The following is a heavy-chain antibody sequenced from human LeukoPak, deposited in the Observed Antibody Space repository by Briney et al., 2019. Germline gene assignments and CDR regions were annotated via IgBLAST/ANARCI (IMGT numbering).Heavy chain of an antibody. CDR2: IHNDGTMG. CDR1: GFTFSRLG. J-gene: IGHJ6*04. V-gene: IGHV3-30*02. CDR3: AKEGDEFRGYLDV. D-gene: IGHD5-12*01. Sequence: PGGSLRLSCATSGFTFSRLGMQWVRQAPGKRLEWVAVIHNDGTMGQYADSVKGRFTISKDFSRNTLHLQMHSLRDDDTAVYYCAKEGDEFRGYLDVWGKGTTVTVSS.